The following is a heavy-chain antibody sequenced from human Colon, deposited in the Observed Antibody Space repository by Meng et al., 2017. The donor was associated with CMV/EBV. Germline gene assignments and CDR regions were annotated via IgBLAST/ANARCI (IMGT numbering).Heavy chain of an antibody. J-gene: IGHJ4*02. Sequence: GESLKISCAASGFTFSAYGMHWVRQAPGKGLEWVAFIRYDGTITYSEDSVKGRFTISRDNAKNSLYLQMNSLRAEDTAVYYCARDGDGYCSSTSCYVAFDYWGQGTLVTVSS. V-gene: IGHV3-30*02. D-gene: IGHD2-2*01. CDR3: ARDGDGYCSSTSCYVAFDY. CDR2: IRYDGTIT. CDR1: GFTFSAYG.